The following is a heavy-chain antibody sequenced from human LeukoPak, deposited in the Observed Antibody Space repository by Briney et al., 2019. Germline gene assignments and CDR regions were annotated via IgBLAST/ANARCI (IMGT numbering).Heavy chain of an antibody. CDR2: IHYSGST. J-gene: IGHJ4*02. D-gene: IGHD5-12*01. CDR3: ARAESGYAHLFDS. V-gene: IGHV4-34*01. Sequence: SETLSLTCAVYGGPFSGYYWSWIRQPPGKRLEWIGSIHYSGSTDYNPSLKSRVTISVDTSKNQFSLKLSSVTPEDTAVYYCARAESGYAHLFDSWGRGTLVTVSS. CDR1: GGPFSGYY.